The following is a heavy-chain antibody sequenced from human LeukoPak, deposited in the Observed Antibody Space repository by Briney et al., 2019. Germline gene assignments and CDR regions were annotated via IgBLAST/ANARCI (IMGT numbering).Heavy chain of an antibody. Sequence: SETLSLTCNVSGGSLSSHYWSWVRQSPEKGLEWIGQIYHTGSTHYNPSLRSRFAISVDTSKNKLFLNVKSVTAADTAVYYCAREGRWGMKYYFDFWGQGILVIVSS. CDR2: IYHTGST. V-gene: IGHV4-59*11. CDR1: GGSLSSHY. J-gene: IGHJ4*02. D-gene: IGHD4-23*01. CDR3: AREGRWGMKYYFDF.